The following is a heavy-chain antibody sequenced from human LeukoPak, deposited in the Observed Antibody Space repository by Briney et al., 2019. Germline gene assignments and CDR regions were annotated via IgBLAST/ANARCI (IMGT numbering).Heavy chain of an antibody. CDR3: ARPRTEYCSSTSCYHYFDY. J-gene: IGHJ4*02. CDR2: IYPGDSDT. CDR1: GYSFTSYW. Sequence: GESLEISCKGSGYSFTSYWIGWVRQMPGKGLEWMGIIYPGDSDTRYSPSFQGQVTISADKSISTAYLQWSSLKASDTAMYYCARPRTEYCSSTSCYHYFDYWGQGTLVTVSS. D-gene: IGHD2-2*01. V-gene: IGHV5-51*01.